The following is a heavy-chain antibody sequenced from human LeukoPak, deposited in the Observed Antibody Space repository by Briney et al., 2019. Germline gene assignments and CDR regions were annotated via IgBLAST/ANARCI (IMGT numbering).Heavy chain of an antibody. J-gene: IGHJ4*02. V-gene: IGHV3-21*01. CDR2: ITSGGDYI. CDR3: ARGHYDVLAASYKWTPDY. Sequence: GGSLRLSCAASRFTFNTFNMNWVRQAPGKGLEWVSSITSGGDYIYYADSVKGRFTTSRDNAKNSLSLQLNSLRVEDTAVYYCARGHYDVLAASYKWTPDYWGQGTLVTVSS. D-gene: IGHD3-9*01. CDR1: RFTFNTFN.